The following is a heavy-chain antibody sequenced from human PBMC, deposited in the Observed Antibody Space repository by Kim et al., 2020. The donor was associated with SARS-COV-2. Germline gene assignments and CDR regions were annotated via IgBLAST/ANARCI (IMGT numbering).Heavy chain of an antibody. CDR3: AREEGFDVDCSSTSCYGYGWFDP. CDR1: GGSFSGYY. CDR2: INHSGST. D-gene: IGHD2-2*01. V-gene: IGHV4-34*01. J-gene: IGHJ5*02. Sequence: SETLSLTCAVYGGSFSGYYWSWIRQPPGKGLEWIGEINHSGSTNYNPSLKSRVTISVDTSKNQFSLKLSSVTAADTAVYYCAREEGFDVDCSSTSCYGYGWFDPWGQGTLVTVSS.